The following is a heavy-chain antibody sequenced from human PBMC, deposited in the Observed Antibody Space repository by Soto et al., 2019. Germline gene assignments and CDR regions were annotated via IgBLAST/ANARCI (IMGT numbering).Heavy chain of an antibody. J-gene: IGHJ3*02. V-gene: IGHV3-23*01. CDR3: AKRHDIVVVPAALPAAFDS. Sequence: EVQLLESGGGLVQPGGFLRLSCAASGFTLSTYAMSWVRQAPGKGLEWVSAISGRGGSTYYADSVKGRFTISRDNSKNTLYLQINSLRAEDTAVYSCAKRHDIVVVPAALPAAFDSWGQGTMVTVSS. D-gene: IGHD2-2*01. CDR1: GFTLSTYA. CDR2: ISGRGGST.